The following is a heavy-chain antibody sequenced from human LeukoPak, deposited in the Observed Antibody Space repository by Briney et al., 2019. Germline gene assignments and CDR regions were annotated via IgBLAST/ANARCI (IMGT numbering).Heavy chain of an antibody. J-gene: IGHJ4*02. D-gene: IGHD6-19*01. CDR1: GYTFSNYG. CDR3: ARHSGSGWQALGY. V-gene: IGHV1-18*04. Sequence: ALVKVSCKASGYTFSNYGISWVRQAPGLGLEWMGWTSYNGNTNYAQKFQDRVTMTTDTSTTTAYMELRSLESDDTAVYYCARHSGSGWQALGYWGQGTLVTVSS. CDR2: TSYNGNT.